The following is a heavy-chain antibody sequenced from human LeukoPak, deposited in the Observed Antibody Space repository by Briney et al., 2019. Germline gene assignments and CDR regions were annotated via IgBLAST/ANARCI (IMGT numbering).Heavy chain of an antibody. D-gene: IGHD4-17*01. J-gene: IGHJ3*02. V-gene: IGHV3-23*01. Sequence: GGSPRLSCAASGFTFSSYAMSWVRQAPGKGLEWVSAISGSGGSTYYADSVKGRFTISRDNSKNTLYLQMNSLRAEDTAVYYCARAHSWVTTLNDAFDIWGQGTMVTVSS. CDR2: ISGSGGST. CDR1: GFTFSSYA. CDR3: ARAHSWVTTLNDAFDI.